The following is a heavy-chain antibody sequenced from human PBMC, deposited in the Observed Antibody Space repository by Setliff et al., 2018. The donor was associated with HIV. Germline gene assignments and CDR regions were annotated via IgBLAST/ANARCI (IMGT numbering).Heavy chain of an antibody. D-gene: IGHD3-22*01. CDR1: GFTFTNYA. Sequence: ASVKVSCKTSGFTFTNYAIHWVRQAPGQRLEWMGWINAGNGNTKYSQGLQGRLTITRDTSASTAYMEVSNLRSEDMAVYYCARERDSNGYQFDYWGQGTLVTVSS. CDR2: INAGNGNT. J-gene: IGHJ4*02. CDR3: ARERDSNGYQFDY. V-gene: IGHV1-3*03.